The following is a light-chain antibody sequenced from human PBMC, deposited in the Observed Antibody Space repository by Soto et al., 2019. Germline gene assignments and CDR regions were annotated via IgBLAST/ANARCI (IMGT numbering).Light chain of an antibody. CDR3: QSYDSSLSVVV. Sequence: QSVLTQPPSVSGAPGQRVTISCTGSSSNIGAGYDVHWYQQLPGTAPKLLIYGNSNRASGVHDRFSGSKSGTSASLAITGLQAEDEADYYCQSYDSSLSVVVFGGGTKLTVL. V-gene: IGLV1-40*01. CDR1: SSNIGAGYD. J-gene: IGLJ2*01. CDR2: GNS.